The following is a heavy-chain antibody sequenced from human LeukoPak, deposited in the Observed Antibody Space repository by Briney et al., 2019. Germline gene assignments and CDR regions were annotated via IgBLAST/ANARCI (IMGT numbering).Heavy chain of an antibody. V-gene: IGHV5-51*01. CDR2: IYLGDSVT. J-gene: IGHJ4*02. CDR1: GYSFTSYW. CDR3: ARLNEVYDILTGYTYYFDY. Sequence: GESLKISCKGSGYSFTSYWIGWVRQMPGKGLEWMGIIYLGDSVTRYSPSFQGQATISADKSISTAYLQWSSLKASDTAMYYCARLNEVYDILTGYTYYFDYWGQGTLVTVSS. D-gene: IGHD3-9*01.